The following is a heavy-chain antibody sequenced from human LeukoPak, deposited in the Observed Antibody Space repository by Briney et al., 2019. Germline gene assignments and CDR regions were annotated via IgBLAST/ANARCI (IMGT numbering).Heavy chain of an antibody. CDR1: GFTFDDYA. D-gene: IGHD4-17*01. CDR3: AKDSSTGGDYVA. V-gene: IGHV3-9*03. CDR2: ISWNSGSI. J-gene: IGHJ4*02. Sequence: GRSLRLSCAASGFTFDDYAMHWVRQAPGKGLEWVSGISWNSGSIGYADSVKGRFTISRDNAKNSLYLQMNSLRAEDMALYYCAKDSSTGGDYVAWGQGTLVTVSS.